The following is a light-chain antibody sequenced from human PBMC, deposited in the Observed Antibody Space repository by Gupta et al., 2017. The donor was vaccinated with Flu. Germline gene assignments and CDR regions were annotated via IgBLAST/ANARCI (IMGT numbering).Light chain of an antibody. J-gene: IGKJ4*01. CDR2: GAS. CDR1: QSVSSN. V-gene: IGKV3-15*01. Sequence: PGERVTLSCSASQSVSSNLAWYQQKPGQAPRLLIYGASTRATGIPARFSGSGSGTDFSLTISSLQSEDFVVYYCQQYNNWLTFGGGTKVEIK. CDR3: QQYNNWLT.